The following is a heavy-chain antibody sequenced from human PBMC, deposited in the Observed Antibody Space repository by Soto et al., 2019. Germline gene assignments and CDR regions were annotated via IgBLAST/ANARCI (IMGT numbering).Heavy chain of an antibody. Sequence: EVQLVESGGGLVQPGGSLRLSCAASGLFSSYWMHWVRQAPGKGLVWVSRIDSGGTTINYADSVKGRFTISRDNAHNTLLLQKGSLGVEETAGEYCARGPPSYTTRRDVGDYWGQGALVTVSS. J-gene: IGHJ4*01. CDR1: GLFSSYW. V-gene: IGHV3-74*01. CDR2: IDSGGTTI. D-gene: IGHD3-16*02. CDR3: ARGPPSYTTRRDVGDY.